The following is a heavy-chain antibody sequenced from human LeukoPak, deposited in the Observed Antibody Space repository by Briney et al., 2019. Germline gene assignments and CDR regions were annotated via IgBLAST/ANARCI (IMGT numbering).Heavy chain of an antibody. V-gene: IGHV1-69*13. Sequence: SVKVSCKASGGTFSSYAISWVRQAPGQGLEWMGGIIPIFGTANYAQKFQGRVTITADESTSTAYMELSSLRSEDTAVYYCARDGATSIAARPDVYYFDYWGQGTLVTVSS. D-gene: IGHD6-6*01. CDR2: IIPIFGTA. J-gene: IGHJ4*02. CDR3: ARDGATSIAARPDVYYFDY. CDR1: GGTFSSYA.